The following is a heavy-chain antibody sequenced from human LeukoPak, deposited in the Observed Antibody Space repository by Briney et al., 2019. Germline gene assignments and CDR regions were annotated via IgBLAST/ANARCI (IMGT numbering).Heavy chain of an antibody. CDR1: GYMFTSHG. D-gene: IGHD6-13*01. Sequence: GASVKVSCKSSGYMFTSHGIHWLRQAPGQGLEWMGWISAYNGNTNYAQKLQGRVTMTTDTSTSTAYMELRSLRSDDAAVYYCARGGSSWKPGDFDYWGQGTLVTVSS. V-gene: IGHV1-18*01. J-gene: IGHJ4*02. CDR2: ISAYNGNT. CDR3: ARGGSSWKPGDFDY.